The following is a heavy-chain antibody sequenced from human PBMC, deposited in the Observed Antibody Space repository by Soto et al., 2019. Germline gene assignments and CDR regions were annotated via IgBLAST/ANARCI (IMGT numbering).Heavy chain of an antibody. V-gene: IGHV3-53*04. Sequence: EVQLVESGGGLVQPGGSLRLSCAASGFTVSSNYMSWVRQAPGKGLXWVXXXYSGGNTYYADSVKGRFTISRHNSKNTXXXXXXXXXXXXXXXXXXXXXXXXXXXXXXXXXXXMDVWGKGTTVTVSS. CDR3: XXXXXXXXXXXXXXXXXMDV. J-gene: IGHJ6*03. CDR1: GFTVSSNY. CDR2: XYSGGNT.